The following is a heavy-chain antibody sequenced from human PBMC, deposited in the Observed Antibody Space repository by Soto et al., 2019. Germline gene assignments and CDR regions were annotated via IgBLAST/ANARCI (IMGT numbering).Heavy chain of an antibody. J-gene: IGHJ4*02. CDR2: IYHSGTT. V-gene: IGHV4-39*01. CDR1: GGSISSGGHY. D-gene: IGHD1-20*01. CDR3: ASITLLPGAQHFDT. Sequence: SETLSLTCGVSGGSISSGGHYWGWVRQPPGKGLEWIATIYHSGTTYYTPSLQSRLNVSVDTSKNQFSLRLNSVSAADSAVYHCASITLLPGAQHFDTWGPGTLVTVSS.